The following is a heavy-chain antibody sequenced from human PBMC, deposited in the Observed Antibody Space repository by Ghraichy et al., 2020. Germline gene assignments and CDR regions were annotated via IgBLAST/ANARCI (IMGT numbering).Heavy chain of an antibody. J-gene: IGHJ4*02. CDR1: GGSISSYY. D-gene: IGHD2-8*01. CDR3: ARGFYGYCTNGICYNRDPAAAY. V-gene: IGHV4-59*08. Sequence: SETLFLTCTVSGGSISSYYWSWIRQPPGKGLEWIGYIYYSGSTNYNPSLKSRVTISVDTSKNQFSLKLSSVTAADTAVYYCARGFYGYCTNGICYNRDPAAAYWGQGTLVTVSS. CDR2: IYYSGST.